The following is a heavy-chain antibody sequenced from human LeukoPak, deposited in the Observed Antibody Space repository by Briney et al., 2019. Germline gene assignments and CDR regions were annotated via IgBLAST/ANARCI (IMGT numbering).Heavy chain of an antibody. V-gene: IGHV1-2*02. D-gene: IGHD2-15*01. CDR1: GYTFTGYY. Sequence: ASVKVSCEASGYTFTGYYMHWVRRAPGQGLEWMGWINPNSGGTNYAQKFQGRVTMTRDTSISTAYMELSRLRSDDTAVYYCARDRVECGGSCYQEYFQHWGQGTLVTVSS. J-gene: IGHJ1*01. CDR2: INPNSGGT. CDR3: ARDRVECGGSCYQEYFQH.